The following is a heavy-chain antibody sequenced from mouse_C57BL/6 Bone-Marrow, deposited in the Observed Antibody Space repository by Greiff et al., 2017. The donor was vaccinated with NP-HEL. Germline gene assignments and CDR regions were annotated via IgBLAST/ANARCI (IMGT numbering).Heavy chain of an antibody. CDR2: INPSNGGT. J-gene: IGHJ1*03. CDR3: ARGGIYWYFDV. CDR1: GYTFTSYW. V-gene: IGHV1-53*01. Sequence: QVQLQQPGTELVKPGASVKLSCKASGYTFTSYWMHWVKQRPGQGLEWIGNINPSNGGTNYNEKFKSKATLTVDQSSSTAYMQLSSLTSEDSAVEYCARGGIYWYFDVWGTGTTVTVSS.